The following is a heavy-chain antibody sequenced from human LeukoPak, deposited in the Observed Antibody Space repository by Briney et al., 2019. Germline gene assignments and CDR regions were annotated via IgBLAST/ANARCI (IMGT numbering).Heavy chain of an antibody. CDR2: ISAYNGNT. Sequence: ASVKVSCKASGYTFTSYGISWVRQAPGQGLERMGWISAYNGNTNYAQKLQGRVTMTTDTSTSTAYMELRSLRSDDTAVYYCARVYDSSGYFPFDIWGQGTMVTVSS. CDR1: GYTFTSYG. V-gene: IGHV1-18*01. J-gene: IGHJ3*02. D-gene: IGHD3-22*01. CDR3: ARVYDSSGYFPFDI.